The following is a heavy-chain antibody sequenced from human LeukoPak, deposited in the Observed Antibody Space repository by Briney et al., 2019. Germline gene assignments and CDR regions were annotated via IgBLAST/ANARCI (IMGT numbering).Heavy chain of an antibody. CDR1: GYTFTSYG. V-gene: IGHV1-18*01. D-gene: IGHD1-7*01. CDR3: ARIWNSLESYYYYYMDV. CDR2: ISTYNSNT. Sequence: GASVKVSCKASGYTFTSYGISWVRQAPGQGLEWMGWISTYNSNTNYAQKLQGRVTMTTDTSTSTAYMELRSLTSDDTAVYYCARIWNSLESYYYYYMDVWGKGTTVTVSS. J-gene: IGHJ6*03.